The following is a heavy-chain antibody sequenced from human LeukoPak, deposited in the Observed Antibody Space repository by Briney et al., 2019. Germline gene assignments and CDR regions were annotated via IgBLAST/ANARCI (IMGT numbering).Heavy chain of an antibody. CDR3: VRTAGIFWSGAYYFDS. V-gene: IGHV1-8*01. CDR1: GYTFTTYD. D-gene: IGHD3-3*01. J-gene: IGHJ4*02. CDR2: MNPNSGNT. Sequence: ASLKVSCKASGYTFTTYDVNWVRHATGQGLEWMGWMNPNSGNTGYAQKFQGRVTMTRNTSIRTAYMVLSRLRSDDTAVYYCVRTAGIFWSGAYYFDSWGQGTLVTVSS.